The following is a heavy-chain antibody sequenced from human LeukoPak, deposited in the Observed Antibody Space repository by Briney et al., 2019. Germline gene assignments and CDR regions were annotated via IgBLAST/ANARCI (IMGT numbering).Heavy chain of an antibody. Sequence: GGSLRLSCAASGFTFSSSAMSWVRQAPGKGPEWVPVISGSGDSTYYADSVRGRFTISRDNSKNTVYLQMNSLRAEDTAVYSCAKHDRGSGSPYYFHYWGQGTLVTVSS. CDR3: AKHDRGSGSPYYFHY. CDR1: GFTFSSSA. CDR2: ISGSGDST. D-gene: IGHD3-10*01. V-gene: IGHV3-23*01. J-gene: IGHJ4*02.